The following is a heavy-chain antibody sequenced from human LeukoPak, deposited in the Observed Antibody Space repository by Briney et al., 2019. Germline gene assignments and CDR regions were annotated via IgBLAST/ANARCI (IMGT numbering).Heavy chain of an antibody. CDR1: GFIFSNCW. J-gene: IGHJ1*01. D-gene: IGHD4-11*01. CDR3: ATYSTRNAREFQS. CDR2: IKTDASEK. V-gene: IGHV3-7*01. Sequence: QPGGSLRLSCETSGFIFSNCWMTWVRQAPGKGLEWVANIKTDASEKCYADSVKGRFTISRDNAKMSLYLQMNSLRVEDTAVYYCATYSTRNAREFQSWGQGTLVTVSS.